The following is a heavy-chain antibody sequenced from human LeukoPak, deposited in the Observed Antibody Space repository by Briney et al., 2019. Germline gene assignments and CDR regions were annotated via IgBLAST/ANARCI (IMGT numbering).Heavy chain of an antibody. D-gene: IGHD2-2*02. CDR1: GYTFISYA. J-gene: IGHJ6*02. Sequence: ASVKVSCKASGYTFISYAMNWVRQAPGQGLEWMGWISAYNGNTNYAQKLQGRVTMTTDTSTSTAYMELRSLRSDDTAVYYCARADYIVVVPAAIQGYYYGMDVWGQGTTVTVSS. CDR3: ARADYIVVVPAAIQGYYYGMDV. V-gene: IGHV1-18*01. CDR2: ISAYNGNT.